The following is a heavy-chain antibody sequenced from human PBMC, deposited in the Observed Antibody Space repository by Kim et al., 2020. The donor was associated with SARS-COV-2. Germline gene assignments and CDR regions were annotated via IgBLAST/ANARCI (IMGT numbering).Heavy chain of an antibody. CDR3: AVWSGYKSSDRYYYYYGMDV. Sequence: SETLSLTCTVSGGSISSYYWSWIRQPPGKGLEWIGYIYYSGSTNYNPSLKSRVTISVDTSKNQFSLKLSSVTAADTAVYYCAVWSGYKSSDRYYYYYGMDVWGQGTTVTVSS. D-gene: IGHD3-3*01. J-gene: IGHJ6*02. V-gene: IGHV4-59*13. CDR1: GGSISSYY. CDR2: IYYSGST.